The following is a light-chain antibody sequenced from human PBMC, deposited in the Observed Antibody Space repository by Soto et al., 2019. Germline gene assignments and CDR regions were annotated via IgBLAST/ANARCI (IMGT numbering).Light chain of an antibody. CDR2: WAS. Sequence: DIVMTQSADSLAVSLGERATINCKSSQSVLYSSNNQNYLAWYQQKPGQPPKLLIYWASTRESGVPDRFSGSGSGTDFTLTISSLQAGDVAVYYCQQYYSTPRTFGQGTKLEIK. CDR3: QQYYSTPRT. J-gene: IGKJ2*01. V-gene: IGKV4-1*01. CDR1: QSVLYSSNNQNY.